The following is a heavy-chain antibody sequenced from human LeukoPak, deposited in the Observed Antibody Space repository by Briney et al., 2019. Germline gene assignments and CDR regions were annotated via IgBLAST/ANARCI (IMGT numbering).Heavy chain of an antibody. CDR1: GFIFSSYA. CDR2: IIGSGGST. J-gene: IGHJ6*02. V-gene: IGHV3-23*01. CDR3: AKESDYDFWSAYYTG. D-gene: IGHD3-3*01. Sequence: GSLRLSCEASGFIFSSYAMSWVRQAPGKGLEWVSGIIGSGGSTYYADSVEGRFTISRDNSKNTLYLHMNTLRAEDTAVYYCAKESDYDFWSAYYTGWGQGTTVTVAS.